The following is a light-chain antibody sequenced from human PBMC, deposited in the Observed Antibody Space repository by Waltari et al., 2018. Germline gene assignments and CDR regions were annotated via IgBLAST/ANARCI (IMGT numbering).Light chain of an antibody. J-gene: IGKJ1*01. Sequence: DIVMTPSPATMSVSTGERDTLSCRASKSVSRNLAWYQQKPGQAPRLLIYGASTRATGIPARFSGSGSGTEFTLTISSMQSEDFAVYYCQQYNNWSWTFGQGTKVEIK. CDR2: GAS. CDR3: QQYNNWSWT. CDR1: KSVSRN. V-gene: IGKV3-15*01.